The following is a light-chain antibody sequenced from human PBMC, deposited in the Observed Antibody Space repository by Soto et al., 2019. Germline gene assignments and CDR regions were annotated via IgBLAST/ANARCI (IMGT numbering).Light chain of an antibody. CDR2: GAS. CDR1: QSVISS. Sequence: EIVVTQSPALLSVSPGERVTLSCRASQSVISSIAWYQQKLGQAPRLLIYGASSRATGIPDRFSGSGSGTDFTLTISRLEPEDFAVYYCQQYGSSLWTFGQGTKVEIK. CDR3: QQYGSSLWT. J-gene: IGKJ1*01. V-gene: IGKV3-20*01.